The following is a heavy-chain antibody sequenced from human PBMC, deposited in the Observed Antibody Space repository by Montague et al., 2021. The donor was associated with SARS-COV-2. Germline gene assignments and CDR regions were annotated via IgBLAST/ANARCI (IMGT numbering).Heavy chain of an antibody. J-gene: IGHJ6*02. D-gene: IGHD2-21*02. Sequence: SETLSLTCTVPGGFISSSYWSWIRQPPGKGLEWIGYIYHSGNTNYNPPLKSRVTISIDTSMNQFSLSLGSMTAADTAVYFCARDLLPPRTAIKTNFFGLDVWGQGTTVIVSS. CDR2: IYHSGNT. V-gene: IGHV4-59*01. CDR1: GGFISSSY. CDR3: ARDLLPPRTAIKTNFFGLDV.